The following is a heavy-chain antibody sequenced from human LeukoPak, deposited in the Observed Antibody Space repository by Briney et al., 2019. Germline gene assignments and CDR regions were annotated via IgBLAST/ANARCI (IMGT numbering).Heavy chain of an antibody. CDR2: VNLKSGYT. J-gene: IGHJ4*02. CDR1: GYTFTKFD. CDR3: ARVDGSPDY. Sequence: ASVKVSCKATGYTFTKFDINWVRQATGQGLEWMGWVNLKSGYTGYAQKFQGRLTITRDTSINTAYMELSSLRSEDTAVYYCARVDGSPDYWGQGTLVTVSS. V-gene: IGHV1-8*03. D-gene: IGHD2-15*01.